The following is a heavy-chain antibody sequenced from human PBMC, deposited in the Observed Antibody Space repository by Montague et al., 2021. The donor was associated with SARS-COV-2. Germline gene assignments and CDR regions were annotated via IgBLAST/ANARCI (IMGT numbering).Heavy chain of an antibody. CDR3: ARDVADYSFAYYHEMDV. J-gene: IGHJ6*02. V-gene: IGHV4-4*07. Sequence: SETLSLTCTVSGASVRTYYWSWIRQSAGKKLEWIGRLYTSGSTNYNPSFKSRVTMSLDTSKNHFSLNLSSMTAADTAVYYCARDVADYSFAYYHEMDVWGQGIAVTVSS. CDR1: GASVRTYY. D-gene: IGHD5-12*01. CDR2: LYTSGST.